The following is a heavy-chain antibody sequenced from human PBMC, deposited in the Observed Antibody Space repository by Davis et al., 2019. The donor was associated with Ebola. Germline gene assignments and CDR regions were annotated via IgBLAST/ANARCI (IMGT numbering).Heavy chain of an antibody. D-gene: IGHD3-22*01. CDR1: GFSFSSYW. V-gene: IGHV3-7*01. J-gene: IGHJ6*02. CDR2: IKQDGSEK. CDR3: ARDMGITMIVVVNCGMDV. Sequence: GESLKISCAASGFSFSSYWMTWVRQAPGKGLEWVANIKQDGSEKYYVDSVKGRFTISRDNAKNSLYLQMNSLRAEDTAVYYCARDMGITMIVVVNCGMDVWGQGTTVTVSS.